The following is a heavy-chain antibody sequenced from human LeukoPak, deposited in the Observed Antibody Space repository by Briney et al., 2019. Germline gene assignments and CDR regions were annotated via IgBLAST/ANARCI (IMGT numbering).Heavy chain of an antibody. V-gene: IGHV3-74*01. J-gene: IGHJ6*04. D-gene: IGHD3-10*01. CDR3: ARAVVTMVRGSGMDV. CDR2: INSDGSST. CDR1: GFTFSSYW. Sequence: GGSLRLSCAASGFTFSSYWMHWVRQAPGKGLVWVSRINSDGSSTSYADSVKGRFTISRDNAKNTLYLQMNSLRAEDTAVYYCARAVVTMVRGSGMDVWGKGTTVTVSS.